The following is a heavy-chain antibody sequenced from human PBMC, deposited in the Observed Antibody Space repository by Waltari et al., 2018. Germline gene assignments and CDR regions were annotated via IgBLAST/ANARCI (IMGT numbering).Heavy chain of an antibody. CDR1: GGSISRSRYS. J-gene: IGHJ5*02. V-gene: IGHV4-39*01. CDR2: IYYSGST. D-gene: IGHD5-12*01. CDR3: VRHWKKSGYRFDP. Sequence: QLQLQESGPGLVKPSETLSLTCTVSGGSISRSRYSWGWIRQSPGKGLEWIGSIYYSGSTDYNPTLKSRVTISGDTSKNQFSLKLSSVTAADTAVYYCVRHWKKSGYRFDPWGQGTLVTVSS.